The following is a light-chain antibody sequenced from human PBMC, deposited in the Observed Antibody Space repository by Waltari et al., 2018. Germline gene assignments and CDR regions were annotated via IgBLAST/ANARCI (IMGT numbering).Light chain of an antibody. J-gene: IGLJ3*02. V-gene: IGLV2-23*02. CDR2: EVT. CDR1: SDDVGGYTL. Sequence: QSALTQPASMSGSPGHSVTISCTGTSDDVGGYTLVSWYQQHPGKAPKLIIFEVTKRPSGVSNRFSGSRSGNTASLTLSGLQPEDEAAYYCCSYAGTDSWVFGGGTKVTVL. CDR3: CSYAGTDSWV.